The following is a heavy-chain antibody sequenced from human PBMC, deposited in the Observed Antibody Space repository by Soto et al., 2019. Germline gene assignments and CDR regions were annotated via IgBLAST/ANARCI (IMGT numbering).Heavy chain of an antibody. Sequence: GGSLRLSCAASGFTFSSYAMSWVRQAPGKGLEWVSAISGSGGSTYYADSVKGRFTISRDNSKNTLYLQMNSLRAEDTAVYYCAKGRLVTYYYDSSGYYFDYWGQGTLVTVSS. CDR1: GFTFSSYA. J-gene: IGHJ4*02. V-gene: IGHV3-23*01. CDR2: ISGSGGST. D-gene: IGHD3-22*01. CDR3: AKGRLVTYYYDSSGYYFDY.